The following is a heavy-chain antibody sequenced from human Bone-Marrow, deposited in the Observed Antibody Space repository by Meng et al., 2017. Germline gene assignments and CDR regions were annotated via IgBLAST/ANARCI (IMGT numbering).Heavy chain of an antibody. CDR2: INWNGCST. Sequence: GESLKTSCAASGFTFDDYGMSWVRQAPGKGLEWVSGINWNGCSTGYADSVKGRFTISRDNAKNSLYLQMNSLRAEDTALYYCARDTIAGAGTSKGSDAFDIWGQGTMVTVSS. J-gene: IGHJ3*02. D-gene: IGHD6-19*01. CDR1: GFTFDDYG. CDR3: ARDTIAGAGTSKGSDAFDI. V-gene: IGHV3-20*04.